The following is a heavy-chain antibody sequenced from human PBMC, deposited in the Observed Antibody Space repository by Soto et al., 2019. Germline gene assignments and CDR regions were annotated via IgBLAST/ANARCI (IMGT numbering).Heavy chain of an antibody. Sequence: QLHLVQSGAVVKKAGASVTVSCSASGYPVTAYYMHWVRQAPGRGLEWMGGINPATGAAKYTQTFQGRVTMTRDTSTSTVFMELSGLTSEDPAVFYWAGGGGVGVAGSAAFDMWGQGTLVTVSS. CDR1: GYPVTAYY. CDR2: INPATGAA. V-gene: IGHV1-2*02. CDR3: AGGGGVGVAGSAAFDM. D-gene: IGHD3-3*01. J-gene: IGHJ3*02.